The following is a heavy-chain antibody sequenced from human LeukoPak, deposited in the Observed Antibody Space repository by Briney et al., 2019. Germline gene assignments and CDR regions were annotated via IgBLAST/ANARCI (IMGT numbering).Heavy chain of an antibody. J-gene: IGHJ6*04. CDR2: ISGSGGRT. V-gene: IGHV3-23*01. CDR1: GFTFSSYA. Sequence: GGSLRLSCAASGFTFSSYAMSWVRQAPGKGLEWVSAISGSGGRTYYADSVKGWFTSSRDNSKNMVSLQMNSLRAEDTAVYYCTKDQGLLWFGELNVWGKGATVTVSS. D-gene: IGHD3-10*01. CDR3: TKDQGLLWFGELNV.